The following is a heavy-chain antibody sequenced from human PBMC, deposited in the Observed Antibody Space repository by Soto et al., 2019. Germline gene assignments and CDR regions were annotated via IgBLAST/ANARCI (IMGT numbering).Heavy chain of an antibody. Sequence: GGCLTLSCSPSRLGIPGSYMRWVRQAPGKGLEWVSMIRNSGGDTYYAESVKGRFTISRDSSKNTLYLQMNSLRAEDTALYYCATDRGENSGYPIFDYWGQGT. CDR2: IRNSGGDT. V-gene: IGHV3-23*01. CDR3: ATDRGENSGYPIFDY. J-gene: IGHJ4*02. CDR1: RLGIPGSY. D-gene: IGHD3-22*01.